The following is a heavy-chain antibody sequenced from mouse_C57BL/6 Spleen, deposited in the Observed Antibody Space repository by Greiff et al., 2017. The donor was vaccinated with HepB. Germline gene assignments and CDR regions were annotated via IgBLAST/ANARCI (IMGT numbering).Heavy chain of an antibody. J-gene: IGHJ4*01. CDR1: GYTFTSYW. D-gene: IGHD2-2*01. V-gene: IGHV1-50*01. CDR2: IDPSDSYT. Sequence: QVQLQQPGAELVKPGASVKLSCKASGYTFTSYWMQWVKQRPGQGLEWIGEIDPSDSYTNYNQKFKGKATLTVDTSSSTAYMQLSSLTSEDSAVYYGERGGYDDGNYYAIDYWGQGTTVTVSS. CDR3: ERGGYDDGNYYAIDY.